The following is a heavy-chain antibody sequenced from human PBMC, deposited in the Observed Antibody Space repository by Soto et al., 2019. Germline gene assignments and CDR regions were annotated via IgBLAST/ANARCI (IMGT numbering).Heavy chain of an antibody. CDR1: GFTFSASY. J-gene: IGHJ5*02. Sequence: QVQLVESGGDVVQPGGSLRLSCAASGFTFSASYMTWIRQAPGRGLEWVSYISNSGNTKEYADSVRGRFTISRDNAKNSVHLQMDSLRAEDTAVYYCARERSCSGNSCYILRFDPWGQGTRVIVSS. CDR3: ARERSCSGNSCYILRFDP. CDR2: ISNSGNTK. V-gene: IGHV3-11*01. D-gene: IGHD5-12*01.